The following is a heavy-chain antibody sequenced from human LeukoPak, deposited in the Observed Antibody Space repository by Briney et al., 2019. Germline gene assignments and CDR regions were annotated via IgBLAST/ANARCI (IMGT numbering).Heavy chain of an antibody. CDR3: ARGRVNRGSWHLDAVYYYYYGMDV. CDR2: ISYDGSNK. CDR1: GFTFSSYA. Sequence: GRSLRLSCAASGFTFSSYAMHWVRQAPGKGLEWVAVISYDGSNKYYADSVKGRFTISRDNSKNTLYLQMNSLRAEDTAVYYCARGRVNRGSWHLDAVYYYYYGMDVWGQGTTVTVSS. V-gene: IGHV3-30-3*01. J-gene: IGHJ6*02. D-gene: IGHD6-13*01.